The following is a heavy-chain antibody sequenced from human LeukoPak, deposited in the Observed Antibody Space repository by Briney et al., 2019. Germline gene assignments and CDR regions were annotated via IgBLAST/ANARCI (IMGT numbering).Heavy chain of an antibody. CDR3: ASEFST. CDR1: GGSISSGSYYY. J-gene: IGHJ5*02. D-gene: IGHD3-3*01. Sequence: NPSQTLSLTCTVSGGSISSGSYYYWSWIRQPAGKGLEWIGRIYTSGSTNYNPSLKSRVTMSLDTSKNQFSLKLTSVTAADTAVYYCASEFSTWGQGTLVTVSS. CDR2: IYTSGST. V-gene: IGHV4-61*02.